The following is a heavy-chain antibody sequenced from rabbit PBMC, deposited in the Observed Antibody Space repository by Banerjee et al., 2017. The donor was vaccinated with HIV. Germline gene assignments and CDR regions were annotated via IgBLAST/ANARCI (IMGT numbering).Heavy chain of an antibody. CDR1: GIDFSVYYY. D-gene: IGHD8-1*01. Sequence: QEQLEESGGGLVKPGGTLTLTCKASGIDFSVYYYMCWVRQAPGKGLEWIACIYVGSGGSDYYADWAKGRFTISKTSSTMVTLQMTSLTAADTATYFCARDLGVGSSYYRDALDPWGPGTLVTVS. CDR3: ARDLGVGSSYYRDALDP. V-gene: IGHV1S45*01. J-gene: IGHJ2*01. CDR2: IYVGSGGSD.